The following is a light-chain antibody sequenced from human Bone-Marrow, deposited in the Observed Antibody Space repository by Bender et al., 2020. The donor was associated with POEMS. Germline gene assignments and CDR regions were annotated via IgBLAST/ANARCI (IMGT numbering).Light chain of an antibody. V-gene: IGLV1-44*01. CDR2: SSH. CDR3: AAWDDNLNGWL. Sequence: SGGSSNIGAHAVNWYQPLPGTAPKLLIYSSHRRPSEVPDRFSGSKSGTSASLAISGVQSEDEAYYYCAAWDDNLNGWLFGGGTKLTVL. CDR1: SSNIGAHA. J-gene: IGLJ3*02.